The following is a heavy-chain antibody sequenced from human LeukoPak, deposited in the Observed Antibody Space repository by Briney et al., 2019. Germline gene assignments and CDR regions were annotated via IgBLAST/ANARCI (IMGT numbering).Heavy chain of an antibody. Sequence: ASVKVSCKASGYTFTSYDINWVRQATGQGLEWMGWMNPNSGNTGYAQKFQGRVTMTRNTSISTAYMGLSSLRSEDTAVYYCAREIPDTNDAFDIWGQGTMVTVSS. CDR1: GYTFTSYD. V-gene: IGHV1-8*01. CDR2: MNPNSGNT. CDR3: AREIPDTNDAFDI. J-gene: IGHJ3*02.